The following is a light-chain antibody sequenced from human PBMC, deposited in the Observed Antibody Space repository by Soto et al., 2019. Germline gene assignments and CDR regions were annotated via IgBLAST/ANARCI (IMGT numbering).Light chain of an antibody. Sequence: EIVMTQSPATLSVSPGEGATLSFRSSQSVNNNYLAWYQQKPGQAPRLLIYGASKRATGIPDRFSGSGSGTDFTLTISRLEPEDFAVYYCHQYSNLPVTFGGGTKVDIK. V-gene: IGKV3-20*01. CDR1: QSVNNNY. CDR3: HQYSNLPVT. J-gene: IGKJ4*01. CDR2: GAS.